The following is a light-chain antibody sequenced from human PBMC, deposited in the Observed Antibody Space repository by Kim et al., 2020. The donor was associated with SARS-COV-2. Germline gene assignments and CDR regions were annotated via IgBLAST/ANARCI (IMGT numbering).Light chain of an antibody. J-gene: IGKJ4*01. CDR2: DAS. CDR1: QSVDKNY. Sequence: SAGEGATLSCRASQSVDKNYLAWYQQKPGQAPRLLIYDASNRATGIPDRFSGSGSGTDFTLTIRRLEPEDFGVYYCQQYADAPLTFGGGTKVDIK. CDR3: QQYADAPLT. V-gene: IGKV3-20*01.